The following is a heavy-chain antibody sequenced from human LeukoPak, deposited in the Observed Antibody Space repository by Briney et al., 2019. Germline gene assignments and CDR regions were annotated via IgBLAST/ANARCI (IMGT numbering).Heavy chain of an antibody. CDR1: GFTFDRYN. D-gene: IGHD2-2*01. CDR3: ARDKTFCSSPSCDADY. Sequence: PGGSLRLSCAASGFTFDRYNMIWVRQAPGKGLEWVSSISSGSSYIYYADSVRGRFTISRDSAKNSLYLQMNSLRAEDTAVYYCARDKTFCSSPSCDADYRGQGTLVTVSS. J-gene: IGHJ4*02. CDR2: ISSGSSYI. V-gene: IGHV3-21*01.